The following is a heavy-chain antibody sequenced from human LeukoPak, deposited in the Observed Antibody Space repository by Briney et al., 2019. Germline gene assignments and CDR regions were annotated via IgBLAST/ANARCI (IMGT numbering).Heavy chain of an antibody. CDR3: ARVGGSGSYPYYFDY. Sequence: ASVKVSCKASGYTFTGYYMHWVRQAPEQGLEWMGWINPNSGGTNYAQKFQGWVTMTRDTSISTAYMELSRLRSDDTAVYYCARVGGSGSYPYYFDYWGQGTLVTVSS. CDR2: INPNSGGT. CDR1: GYTFTGYY. J-gene: IGHJ4*02. V-gene: IGHV1-2*04. D-gene: IGHD1-26*01.